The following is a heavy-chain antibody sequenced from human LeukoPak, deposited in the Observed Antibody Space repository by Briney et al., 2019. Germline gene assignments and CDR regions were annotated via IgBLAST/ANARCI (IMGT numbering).Heavy chain of an antibody. J-gene: IGHJ4*02. Sequence: GGSLRLSCAASGFTFSSYWMTWVRQAPGKGLEFVANIKEDGTVKYYVDSVKGRFTISRDNAENSLYLQMNSLRAEDTAVYYCARRYSSGWSIDCWGQGTLVTVSS. D-gene: IGHD6-19*01. CDR3: ARRYSSGWSIDC. CDR2: IKEDGTVK. V-gene: IGHV3-7*05. CDR1: GFTFSSYW.